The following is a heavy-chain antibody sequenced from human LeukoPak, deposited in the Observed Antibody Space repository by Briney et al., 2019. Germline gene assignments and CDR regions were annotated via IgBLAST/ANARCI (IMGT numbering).Heavy chain of an antibody. D-gene: IGHD5-18*01. J-gene: IGHJ4*02. CDR1: GYSINSGYY. CDR2: IYHSGST. Sequence: SETLSLTCTVSGYSINSGYYWGWIRQPPGKGLEWIGSIYHSGSTYYNPSLKSRVTISVDTSKNQFSLKLSSVTAADTAVYYCVRVSSGYSYGYFDYWGQGTLVTVSS. V-gene: IGHV4-38-2*02. CDR3: VRVSSGYSYGYFDY.